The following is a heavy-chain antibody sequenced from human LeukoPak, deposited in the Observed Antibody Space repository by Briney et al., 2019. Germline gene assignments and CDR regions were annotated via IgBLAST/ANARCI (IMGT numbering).Heavy chain of an antibody. V-gene: IGHV4-34*01. CDR3: ARGGSSFLY. CDR2: INHSGST. D-gene: IGHD6-13*01. Sequence: SETLYLTCAVYGGSFRGYYWSGIRQPPGKGLEWMGEINHSGSTNYNPSLKSRVTISVDTSKNQFSLKLSAVTAADTAVYYCARGGSSFLYWGQGTLVTVSS. J-gene: IGHJ4*02. CDR1: GGSFRGYY.